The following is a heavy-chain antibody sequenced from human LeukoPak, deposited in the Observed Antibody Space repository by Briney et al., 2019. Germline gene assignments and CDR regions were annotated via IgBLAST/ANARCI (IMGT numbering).Heavy chain of an antibody. CDR3: ARQGRGYGGNYDY. V-gene: IGHV4-59*08. D-gene: IGHD4-23*01. J-gene: IGHJ4*02. Sequence: SDTLSLTCTVSGVSISSYYWTWIRQPPGRGLEWIGYIYYSGSTNYHPSLKTRVTISVDTSKNQFSLKLSSVTAADTAVYYCARQGRGYGGNYDYWGQGTLVTVSS. CDR2: IYYSGST. CDR1: GVSISSYY.